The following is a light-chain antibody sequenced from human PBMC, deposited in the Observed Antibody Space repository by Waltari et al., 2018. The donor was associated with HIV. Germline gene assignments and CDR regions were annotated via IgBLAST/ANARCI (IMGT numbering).Light chain of an antibody. CDR3: QQYHSLKA. Sequence: DIQMTQSPSSLSASVGDRLTITCQASQDIRNYLNWYQQKPGKAPKLLIYDTSKLERGVPSRFRGTGSGTYFTFTISGLQPEDVATYYCQQYHSLKAFGQGTKVEI. J-gene: IGKJ1*01. V-gene: IGKV1-33*01. CDR1: QDIRNY. CDR2: DTS.